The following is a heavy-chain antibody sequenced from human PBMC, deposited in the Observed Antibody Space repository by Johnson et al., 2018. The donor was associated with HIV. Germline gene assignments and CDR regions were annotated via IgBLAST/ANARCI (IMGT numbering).Heavy chain of an antibody. CDR3: ARGHSSSSDAFDI. V-gene: IGHV3-53*01. CDR1: GFTVITNY. Sequence: EVQFVESGGGLIQPGGSLRLPGAASGFTVITNYMIWVRQAPGKGLGWVSVIYRGGGNSYAAPVKAGFTISRNNSKNTLFLQMNSLRAEDTAVYYCARGHSSSSDAFDIWGQGTMVTVSS. CDR2: IYRGGGN. J-gene: IGHJ3*02. D-gene: IGHD6-6*01.